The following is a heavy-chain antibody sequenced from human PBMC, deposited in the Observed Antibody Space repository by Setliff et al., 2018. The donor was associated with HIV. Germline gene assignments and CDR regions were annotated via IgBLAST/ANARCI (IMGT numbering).Heavy chain of an antibody. V-gene: IGHV4-59*11. Sequence: SDTLSLTCTVPGGSINDQYFSWIRQSPGKGLEWIGSIDYSGSTKYNPSLNSRGTISIDTSKNELSLKLTSVTAADTAVYYCARHNVITYGGLLFDYYYYGLDVWGHGTTVTVSS. J-gene: IGHJ6*02. CDR1: GGSINDQY. CDR2: IDYSGST. D-gene: IGHD3-16*01. CDR3: ARHNVITYGGLLFDYYYYGLDV.